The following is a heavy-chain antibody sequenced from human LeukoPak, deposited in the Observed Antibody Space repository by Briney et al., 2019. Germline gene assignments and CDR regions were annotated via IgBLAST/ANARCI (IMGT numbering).Heavy chain of an antibody. V-gene: IGHV4-31*03. J-gene: IGHJ3*02. D-gene: IGHD2-2*01. CDR2: IYYSGST. Sequence: PSETLSLTCTVSGGSISSGGYYWSWIRQHPGKGLEWIGYIYYSGSTYYNPSLKSRVTISVDTSKNQFFLKLSSVTAADTAVYHCARDLSPWYQLLMGAFDIWGQGTMVTVSS. CDR1: GGSISSGGYY. CDR3: ARDLSPWYQLLMGAFDI.